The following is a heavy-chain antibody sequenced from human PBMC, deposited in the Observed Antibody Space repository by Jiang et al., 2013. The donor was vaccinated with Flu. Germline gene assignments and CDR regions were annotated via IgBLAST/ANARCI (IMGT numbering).Heavy chain of an antibody. CDR2: GTA. CDR3: ARLASRSGGYYPQFDY. D-gene: IGHD1-26*01. V-gene: IGHV1-69*01. Sequence: GTANYAQKFQGRVTITADESTSTAYMELSSLRSEDTAVYYCARLASRSGGYYPQFDYWGQGTLVTVSS. J-gene: IGHJ4*02.